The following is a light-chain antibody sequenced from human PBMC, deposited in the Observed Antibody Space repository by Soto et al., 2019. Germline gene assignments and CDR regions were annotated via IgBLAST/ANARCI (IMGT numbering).Light chain of an antibody. J-gene: IGLJ2*01. CDR3: CSYAGSSTDVV. CDR1: SSDVGSYNL. Sequence: QSALTQPASVSGSPGQSITIYCTGTSSDVGSYNLVSWYQQHPGKAPHLIIYEVSKRPSGVSNRFSGSKSGNTASLTISGLQAEDEADYYCCSYAGSSTDVVFGGGTKLTVL. V-gene: IGLV2-23*02. CDR2: EVS.